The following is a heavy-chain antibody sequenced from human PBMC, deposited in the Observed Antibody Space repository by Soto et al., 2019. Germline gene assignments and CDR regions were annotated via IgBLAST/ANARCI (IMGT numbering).Heavy chain of an antibody. V-gene: IGHV3-13*01. CDR3: AREGYLWFGELKYGMDV. J-gene: IGHJ6*02. D-gene: IGHD3-10*01. Sequence: PGGSLRLSCAASGFTFSSYDMHWVRQATGKGLEWVSAIGTAGDTYYPGSVKGRFTISRENAKNSLYLQMNSLRAEDTAVYYCAREGYLWFGELKYGMDVWGQGTTVTVSS. CDR1: GFTFSSYD. CDR2: IGTAGDT.